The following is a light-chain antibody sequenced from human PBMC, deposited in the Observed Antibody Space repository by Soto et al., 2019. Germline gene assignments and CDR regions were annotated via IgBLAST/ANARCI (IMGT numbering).Light chain of an antibody. CDR3: QHTTDFT. Sequence: IQLTQSPSSLSAFVGDRVTITCRASQGISNLLAWYQQKPGKAPKVLIYAASTLQSGVPSRFSGSGSGTDFTLTITGLQPDDLGTYYCQHTTDFTFGQGTKVEIK. CDR2: AAS. CDR1: QGISNL. J-gene: IGKJ2*01. V-gene: IGKV1-9*01.